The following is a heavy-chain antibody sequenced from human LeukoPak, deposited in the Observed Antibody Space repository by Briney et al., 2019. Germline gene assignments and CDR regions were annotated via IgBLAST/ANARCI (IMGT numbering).Heavy chain of an antibody. Sequence: SETLSLTCTVSGYFISSGYYWGWIRQPPGKGLQWIGSIYHSGSAYYNPSLKSRVTISVDTSKNQFSLKLNSVSATDTAVYYCARDRGFGESYPGMTYFDYWGQGTLVTVSS. D-gene: IGHD3-10*01. CDR2: IYHSGSA. CDR1: GYFISSGYY. V-gene: IGHV4-38-2*02. J-gene: IGHJ4*02. CDR3: ARDRGFGESYPGMTYFDY.